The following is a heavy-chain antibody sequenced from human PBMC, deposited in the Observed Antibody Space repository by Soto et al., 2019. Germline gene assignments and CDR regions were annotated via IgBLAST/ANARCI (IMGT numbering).Heavy chain of an antibody. CDR1: GFTFSSYA. CDR3: AKDRDFENSSSAFDY. J-gene: IGHJ4*02. Sequence: GGSLRLSCAASGFTFSSYAMSWVRQAPGKGLEWVSAISGSGGSTYYADSVKGRFTISRDNSKNTLYLQMNSLRAEDTAVYYCAKDRDFENSSSAFDYWGQGTLVTVSS. CDR2: ISGSGGST. V-gene: IGHV3-23*01. D-gene: IGHD6-6*01.